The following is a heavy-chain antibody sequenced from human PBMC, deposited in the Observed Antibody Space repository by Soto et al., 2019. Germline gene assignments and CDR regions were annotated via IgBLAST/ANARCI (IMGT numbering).Heavy chain of an antibody. J-gene: IGHJ6*02. CDR1: GYSFTSYW. D-gene: IGHD2-15*01. CDR3: ARFSSSVVSNYYYYGMDV. Sequence: GESLKISCKGSGYSFTSYWISWVRQMPGKGLEWMGRIDPSDSYTNYSPSFQGHVTISADKSISTAYLQWSSLKASDTAVYYCARFSSSVVSNYYYYGMDVWGQGTTVTVSS. CDR2: IDPSDSYT. V-gene: IGHV5-10-1*01.